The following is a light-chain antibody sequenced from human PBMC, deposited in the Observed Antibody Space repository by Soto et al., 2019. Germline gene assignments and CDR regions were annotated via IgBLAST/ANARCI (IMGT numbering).Light chain of an antibody. J-gene: IGLJ7*01. V-gene: IGLV4-60*03. Sequence: QLVLTQSSSASASLGSSVKLTRTLSSGHSSYIIAWHQQQPGKAPRYLMKLEGSGSYNKGSGVPDRFSGSSSGADRYLTISNLQSEDEADYYCETWDSNTHAVFGGGTQLTVL. CDR1: SGHSSYI. CDR2: LEGSGSY. CDR3: ETWDSNTHAV.